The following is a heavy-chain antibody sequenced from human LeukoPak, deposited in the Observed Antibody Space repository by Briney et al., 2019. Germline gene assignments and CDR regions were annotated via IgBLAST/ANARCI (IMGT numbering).Heavy chain of an antibody. CDR2: LSGDGSTT. CDR1: KFPFSSHW. V-gene: IGHV3-74*01. CDR3: ARGIASSRSVAIDL. Sequence: PGGSLRLSCAASKFPFSSHWMYWVRQAPGKGLVWVARLSGDGSTTRHADSVKGRFTISRDNAKSTLYLQMDSLRVEDTALYYCARGIASSRSVAIDLWGRGTLVVVSS. D-gene: IGHD6-13*01. J-gene: IGHJ4*02.